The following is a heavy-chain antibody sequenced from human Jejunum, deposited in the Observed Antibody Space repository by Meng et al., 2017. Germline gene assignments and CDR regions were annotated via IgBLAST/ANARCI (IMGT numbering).Heavy chain of an antibody. CDR2: ISGTGTGT. J-gene: IGHJ4*02. V-gene: IGHV3-23*01. D-gene: IGHD1-26*01. CDR3: AKGGGNSGNSKYYFDY. Sequence: GGSLRLSCEASGFTFSNFAMSWVRQAPGKGLEWVSTISGTGTGTYYGGSVKGRFTISRDNSKNTLYLQMKSLRAEDTAVYYCAKGGGNSGNSKYYFDYWGQGTLVTVSS. CDR1: GFTFSNFA.